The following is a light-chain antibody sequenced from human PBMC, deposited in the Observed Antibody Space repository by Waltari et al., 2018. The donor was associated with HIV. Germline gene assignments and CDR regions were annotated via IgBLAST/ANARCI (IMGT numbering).Light chain of an antibody. V-gene: IGKV3-15*01. CDR2: DAS. CDR1: QTISSN. CDR3: HQYHNWPPFT. Sequence: EIVMTQSPATLSVSPGERATLSCRASQTISSNLAWYQHKPGQSPRLLIYDASTRATGVPARFSGSGSGTEFTLTITSLQSEDFAVYYCHQYHNWPPFTFGQGTKLEI. J-gene: IGKJ2*01.